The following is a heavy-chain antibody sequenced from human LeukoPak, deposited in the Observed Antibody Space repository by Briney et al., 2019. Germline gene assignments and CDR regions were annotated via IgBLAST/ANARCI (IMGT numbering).Heavy chain of an antibody. V-gene: IGHV3-21*01. Sequence: GGSLRLSCAASGFTFSSYSMNWVRQAPGKGLEWVSSISSSSSYIYYADSVKGRFTISRDNAKNSLYLQMNSLRAEDTAVYYCARDHYSYYNWFDPWGQGTLVTVSS. J-gene: IGHJ5*02. CDR2: ISSSSSYI. CDR3: ARDHYSYYNWFDP. CDR1: GFTFSSYS. D-gene: IGHD4-11*01.